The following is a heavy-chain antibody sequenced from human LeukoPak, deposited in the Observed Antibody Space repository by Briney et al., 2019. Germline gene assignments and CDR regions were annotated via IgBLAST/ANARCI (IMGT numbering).Heavy chain of an antibody. D-gene: IGHD2-2*01. CDR1: GGSISSGSYY. V-gene: IGHV4-61*02. CDR2: IYTSGST. CDR3: ARHRNGYCSSTSCYRHDAFDI. J-gene: IGHJ3*02. Sequence: SETLSLTCTVSGGSISSGSYYWSWIRQPAGKGLEWIGRIYTSGSTNYNPALKSRVTISVDTSKNQFSLKLSSVTAADTAVYYCARHRNGYCSSTSCYRHDAFDIWGQGTMVTVSS.